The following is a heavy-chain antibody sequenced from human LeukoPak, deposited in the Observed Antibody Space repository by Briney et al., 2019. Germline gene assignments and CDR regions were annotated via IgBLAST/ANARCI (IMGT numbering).Heavy chain of an antibody. J-gene: IGHJ5*02. CDR2: IYYSGST. V-gene: IGHV4-31*03. CDR3: AGGYCSSTSCYTGSFWFDP. Sequence: PSQTLSLTCTVSGGSISSGGYYWSWIRQHPGKGLEWIGYIYYSGSTYYNPSLKSRVTISVDTSKNQFSLKLSSVTAADTAVYYCAGGYCSSTSCYTGSFWFDPWGQGTLVTVSS. CDR1: GGSISSGGYY. D-gene: IGHD2-2*02.